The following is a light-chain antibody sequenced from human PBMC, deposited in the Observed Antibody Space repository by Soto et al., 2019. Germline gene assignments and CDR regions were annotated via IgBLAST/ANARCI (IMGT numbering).Light chain of an antibody. CDR2: GNS. V-gene: IGLV1-40*01. J-gene: IGLJ3*02. Sequence: QAVVTQPPSVSGAPGQRVTISCTGSSSNIGAGYDVHWYQQLPGTAPKLLISGNSNRPSGVPDRFSGSKSGTSASLAITGIQAEDEADYYCQSYDSSLSGWVFGGGTQLTVL. CDR3: QSYDSSLSGWV. CDR1: SSNIGAGYD.